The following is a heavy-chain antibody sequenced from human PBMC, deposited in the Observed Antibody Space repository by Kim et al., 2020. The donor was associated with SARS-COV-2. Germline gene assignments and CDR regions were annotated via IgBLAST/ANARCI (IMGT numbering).Heavy chain of an antibody. J-gene: IGHJ5*02. D-gene: IGHD1-26*01. CDR2: INTTTGKP. Sequence: ASVKVSCKASGYTFTSHGMNWVRQAPGQGLEWMGWINTTTGKPTYVQGFTGRFVFSFDISVSTAYLQISSLTAEDTAVYYCARGYGGGYYLPWRQGTLVTVSS. CDR1: GYTFTSHG. CDR3: ARGYGGGYYLP. V-gene: IGHV7-4-1*02.